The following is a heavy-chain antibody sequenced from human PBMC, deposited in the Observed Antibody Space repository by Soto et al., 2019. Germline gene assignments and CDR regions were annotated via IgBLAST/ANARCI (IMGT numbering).Heavy chain of an antibody. CDR3: ARRWSPYGDPPAVRDY. J-gene: IGHJ4*02. CDR1: GGTISSSSYY. V-gene: IGHV4-39*01. D-gene: IGHD4-17*01. CDR2: IYYSGST. Sequence: SETLSLTCTVSGGTISSSSYYWGWIRQPPGKGLEWIGSIYYSGSTYYNPSLKSRVTISVDTSKNQFSLKLSSVTAADTAVYYCARRWSPYGDPPAVRDYWGQGTLVTVSS.